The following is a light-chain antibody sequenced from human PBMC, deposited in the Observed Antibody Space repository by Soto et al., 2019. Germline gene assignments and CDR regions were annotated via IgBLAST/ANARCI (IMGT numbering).Light chain of an antibody. J-gene: IGKJ2*01. CDR1: QSVSSN. Sequence: EIGMTQSPATLSVSPGERATLSCRASQSVSSNLAWYQQKPGQAPRLLIYGASTRTSGIPARSSGSGSGTEFTLTISSLQSEDFAVYYCQQYNNWPPYTFGQGTKLEIK. V-gene: IGKV3-15*01. CDR3: QQYNNWPPYT. CDR2: GAS.